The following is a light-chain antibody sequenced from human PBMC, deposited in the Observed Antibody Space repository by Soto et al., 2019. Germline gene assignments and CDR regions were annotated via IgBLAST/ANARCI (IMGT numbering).Light chain of an antibody. V-gene: IGKV1-5*01. CDR2: DAS. Sequence: DIQMTQSPSTLSASVGDRVTITCRASESISDWLTWYQQKPGKAPKVLIYDASSLQNGVPSRVSGSGSGTEFTLTISSLQPEDFATYYCHQYCNYLWTFGQGTEVEIK. CDR3: HQYCNYLWT. CDR1: ESISDW. J-gene: IGKJ1*01.